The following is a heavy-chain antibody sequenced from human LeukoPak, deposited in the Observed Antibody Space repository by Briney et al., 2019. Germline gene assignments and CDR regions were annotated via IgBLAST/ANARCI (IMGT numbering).Heavy chain of an antibody. D-gene: IGHD6-19*01. CDR3: ARGYSSGWYRDPLNWFDP. CDR1: GGSFSGYY. J-gene: IGHJ5*02. V-gene: IGHV4-34*01. Sequence: SETLSLTCAVYGGSFSGYYWSWIRQPPGKGLEWIGEINHSGSTNYNPSLKSRVTISVDTSKNQFSLKLSSVTAADTAVYYCARGYSSGWYRDPLNWFDPWGQGTLVTVSS. CDR2: INHSGST.